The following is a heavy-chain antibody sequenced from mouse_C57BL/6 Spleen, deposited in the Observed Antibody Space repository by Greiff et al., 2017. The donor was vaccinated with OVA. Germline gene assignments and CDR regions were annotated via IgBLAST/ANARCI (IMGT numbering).Heavy chain of an antibody. CDR3: ARPYYYGSSLYFDY. V-gene: IGHV1-82*01. Sequence: VKLMESGPELVKPGASVKISCKASGYAFSSSWMNWVKQRPGKGLEWIGRIYPGDGDTNYNGKFKGKATLTADKSSSTAYMQLSSLTSEDSAVYFCARPYYYGSSLYFDYWGQGTTLTVSS. D-gene: IGHD1-1*01. CDR1: GYAFSSSW. CDR2: IYPGDGDT. J-gene: IGHJ2*01.